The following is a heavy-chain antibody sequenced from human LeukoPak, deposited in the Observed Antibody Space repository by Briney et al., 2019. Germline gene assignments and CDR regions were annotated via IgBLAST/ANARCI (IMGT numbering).Heavy chain of an antibody. D-gene: IGHD3-9*01. CDR2: ISSSGSTI. J-gene: IGHJ4*02. CDR1: GFTFSDYY. CDR3: ARDPDQYDILTGYSYRYFDY. Sequence: GGSLRLSCAASGFTFSDYYMSWIRQAPGKGLEWVSYISSSGSTIYYADSVKGRFTISRDNAKNSLYLQMNSLRAEDTAVYYCARDPDQYDILTGYSYRYFDYWGQGTLVTVSS. V-gene: IGHV3-11*01.